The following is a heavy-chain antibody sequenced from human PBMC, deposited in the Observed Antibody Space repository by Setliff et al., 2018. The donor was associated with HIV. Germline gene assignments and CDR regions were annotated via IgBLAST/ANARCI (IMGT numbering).Heavy chain of an antibody. V-gene: IGHV4-34*01. D-gene: IGHD3-10*01. CDR2: INHSGST. J-gene: IGHJ4*02. CDR3: ARARGMARGVISY. CDR1: GGSFSGYY. Sequence: SETLSLTCAVYGGSFSGYYWSWIRQPPGKGLEWIGEINHSGSTNYDPSLKSRVTISVDTSKNQFSLKLSSVTAADTAVYYCARARGMARGVISYWGQGTLVTVSS.